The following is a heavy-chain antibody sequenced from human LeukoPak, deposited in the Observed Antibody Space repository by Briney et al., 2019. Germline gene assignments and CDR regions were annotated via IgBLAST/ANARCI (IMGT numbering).Heavy chain of an antibody. CDR3: ARGRGVRVVVPAAMVIFDY. J-gene: IGHJ4*02. D-gene: IGHD2-2*01. CDR2: IIPILGIA. V-gene: IGHV1-69*04. Sequence: SVKVSCKASGGTFSSYAISWVRQAPGQGLEWMGRIIPILGIANYAQKFQGRVTITADKSTSTAYMELSSLRSEDTAVYYCARGRGVRVVVPAAMVIFDYWGQGTLVTVSS. CDR1: GGTFSSYA.